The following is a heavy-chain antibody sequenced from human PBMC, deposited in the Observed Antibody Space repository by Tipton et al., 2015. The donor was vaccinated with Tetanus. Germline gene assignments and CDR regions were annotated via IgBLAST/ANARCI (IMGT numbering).Heavy chain of an antibody. CDR3: ARDLPYYDYIWGGDRDRYFDL. J-gene: IGHJ2*01. D-gene: IGHD3-16*01. V-gene: IGHV3-48*02. CDR1: GFNFHSYS. Sequence: SLRLSCAGSGFNFHSYSMNWVRQAPGKGLEWIACFSTYRKTIYYADAVKGRFTISRDNAENTLFLQMSSLTDEDTAVYYCARDLPYYDYIWGGDRDRYFDLWGRGTLVTVSS. CDR2: FSTYRKTI.